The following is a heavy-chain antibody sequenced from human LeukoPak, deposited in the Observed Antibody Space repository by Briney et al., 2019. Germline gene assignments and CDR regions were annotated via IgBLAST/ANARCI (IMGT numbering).Heavy chain of an antibody. J-gene: IGHJ6*03. CDR1: GYTFTGYY. Sequence: TSVKVSCKASGYTFTGYYMHWVRQAPGQGLEWMGWINPNSGGSNYAQKFQGRVTMTRDTSISTAYMELSRLRSDDTAVYYCARTNGRSSYYYYMDVWGKGTTVTVSS. D-gene: IGHD2-8*01. V-gene: IGHV1-2*02. CDR2: INPNSGGS. CDR3: ARTNGRSSYYYYMDV.